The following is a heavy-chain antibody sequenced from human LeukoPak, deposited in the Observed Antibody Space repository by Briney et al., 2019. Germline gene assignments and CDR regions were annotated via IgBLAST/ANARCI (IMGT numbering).Heavy chain of an antibody. CDR1: GGSISSGDYY. V-gene: IGHV4-30-4*01. CDR3: ARDRSRGLSDY. CDR2: IHYSGST. D-gene: IGHD1-26*01. J-gene: IGHJ4*02. Sequence: SQTLSLTCTVSGGSISSGDYYWSWIRQPPGKGLEWIGYIHYSGSTYYNPSLKSRVTISVDTSKNQFSLKLSSVTAADTAVYYCARDRSRGLSDYWGQGTLVTVSS.